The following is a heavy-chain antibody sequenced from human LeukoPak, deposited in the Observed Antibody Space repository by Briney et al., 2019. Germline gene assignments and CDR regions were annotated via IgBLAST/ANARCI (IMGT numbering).Heavy chain of an antibody. J-gene: IGHJ4*02. CDR3: AKGENILTGSFDY. V-gene: IGHV3-9*01. Sequence: GGSLRLSCAASGFTFDDYAMHWVRQAPGKGLEWVSGTSWNSGSIGYADSVKGRFTISRDNAKNSLYLQMNSLRAEDTALYYCAKGENILTGSFDYWGQGTLVTVSS. D-gene: IGHD3-9*01. CDR2: TSWNSGSI. CDR1: GFTFDDYA.